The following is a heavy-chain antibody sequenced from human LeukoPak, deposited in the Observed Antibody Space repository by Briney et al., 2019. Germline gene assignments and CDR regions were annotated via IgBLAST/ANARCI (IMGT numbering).Heavy chain of an antibody. CDR1: GASISGYW. Sequence: SETLSLTCDVSGASISGYWWSWIRQPAGKGLEWIGRIRTSGSTNYNPSLKSRVTMSVDTSKNQFSLKLSSVTAADTAVYYCARSEDYGDAFDYWGQGTLVTVSS. CDR2: IRTSGST. J-gene: IGHJ4*02. V-gene: IGHV4-4*07. D-gene: IGHD4-17*01. CDR3: ARSEDYGDAFDY.